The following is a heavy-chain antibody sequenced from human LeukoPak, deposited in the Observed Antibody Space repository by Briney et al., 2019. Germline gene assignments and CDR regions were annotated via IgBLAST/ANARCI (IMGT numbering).Heavy chain of an antibody. D-gene: IGHD3-22*01. J-gene: IGHJ4*02. Sequence: SGTLSLTCAVSGGSISSSNWWSWVRQPPGKGLEWIGEIYHSGSTNYNPSLKSRDTISVDKSKNQFSLKLSSVTAADTAVYYCARENLSSGSFDYWGKGTLVTVSS. V-gene: IGHV4-4*02. CDR2: IYHSGST. CDR3: ARENLSSGSFDY. CDR1: GGSISSSNW.